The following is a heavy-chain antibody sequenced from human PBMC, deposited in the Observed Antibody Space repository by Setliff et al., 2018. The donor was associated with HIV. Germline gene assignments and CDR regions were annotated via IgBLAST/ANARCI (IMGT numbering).Heavy chain of an antibody. CDR1: GYTFTNYD. CDR3: ARIPGSSWYNGFDI. J-gene: IGHJ3*02. D-gene: IGHD6-13*01. CDR2: MNPNSGNT. V-gene: IGHV1-8*03. Sequence: ASVKVSCKASGYTFTNYDINWVRQATGQGLEWMGWMNPNSGNTGYAQKFQGRVTITRNTSTSTAYMELSSLRSEDTAVYYCARIPGSSWYNGFDIWGQGTMVTVS.